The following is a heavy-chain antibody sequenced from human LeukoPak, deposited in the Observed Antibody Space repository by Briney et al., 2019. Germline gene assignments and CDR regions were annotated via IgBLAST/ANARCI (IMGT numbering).Heavy chain of an antibody. CDR1: GGSISSSSYY. CDR2: IYYSGST. D-gene: IGHD3-9*01. Sequence: SETLSLTCTVSGGSISSSSYYWGWIRQPPGKGLEWIGTIYYSGSTYYNPSLKSRVTISVDTSKNQFSLKLSSVTAADTAVYYCARGSDILTGYPYFDYWGQGTLVTVSS. CDR3: ARGSDILTGYPYFDY. J-gene: IGHJ4*02. V-gene: IGHV4-39*07.